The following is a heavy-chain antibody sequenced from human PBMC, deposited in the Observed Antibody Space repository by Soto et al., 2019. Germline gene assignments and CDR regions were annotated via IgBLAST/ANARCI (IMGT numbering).Heavy chain of an antibody. J-gene: IGHJ4*02. Sequence: GGSLSLSCAASGITFSSYAMSWVRQAPGKGLERVSAISGSGDRSSYADSAKGRFTISRDNSKNTLYLQMNGLRLDDTAVYYCVTAVRTRLDNLGPGTLVTVS. V-gene: IGHV3-23*01. D-gene: IGHD3-10*01. CDR3: VTAVRTRLDN. CDR2: ISGSGDRS. CDR1: GITFSSYA.